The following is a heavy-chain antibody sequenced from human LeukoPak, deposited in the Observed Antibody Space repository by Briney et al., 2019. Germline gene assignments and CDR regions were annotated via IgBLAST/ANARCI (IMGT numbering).Heavy chain of an antibody. CDR1: GFTFSDYY. CDR3: ARGLSKESGGSFGY. Sequence: GGSLRLSCAASGFTFSDYYMSWIRQAPGKGLEWVAVISYDGSNKYYADSVKGRFTISRDNSKNTLYLQMNSLRAEDTAVYYCARGLSKESGGSFGYWGQGTLVTVSS. J-gene: IGHJ4*02. CDR2: ISYDGSNK. D-gene: IGHD1-26*01. V-gene: IGHV3-30*03.